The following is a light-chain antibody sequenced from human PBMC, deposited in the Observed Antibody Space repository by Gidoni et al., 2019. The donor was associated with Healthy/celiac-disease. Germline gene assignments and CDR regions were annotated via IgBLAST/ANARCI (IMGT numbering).Light chain of an antibody. J-gene: IGLJ2*01. CDR2: GNS. CDR1: SSNIGAGYD. V-gene: IGLV1-40*01. Sequence: QRVTISCTGSSSNIGAGYDVHWYQQLPGPAPKLLIYGNSNRPSGVPDRFSGSKSGTSASLAITGLQAEDEADYYCQSYDSSLSGHVVFGGGTKLTVL. CDR3: QSYDSSLSGHVV.